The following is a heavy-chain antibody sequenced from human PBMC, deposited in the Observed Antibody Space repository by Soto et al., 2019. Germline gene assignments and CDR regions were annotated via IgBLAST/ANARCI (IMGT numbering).Heavy chain of an antibody. Sequence: PGGSLRLSCAASGFTVSSNYMSWVRQAPGKGLEWVSVIYSGGSTYYADSVKGRFTISRDNSKNTLYLQMNSLRAEDTAVYYCARDPVHDYGDYGGYWGQGTLVTVSS. V-gene: IGHV3-66*01. CDR3: ARDPVHDYGDYGGY. J-gene: IGHJ4*02. CDR1: GFTVSSNY. CDR2: IYSGGST. D-gene: IGHD4-17*01.